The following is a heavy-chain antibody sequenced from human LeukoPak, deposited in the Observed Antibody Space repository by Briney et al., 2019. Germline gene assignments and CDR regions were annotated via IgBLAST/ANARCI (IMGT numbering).Heavy chain of an antibody. V-gene: IGHV1-18*01. Sequence: ASVKVSCKASGYTFTSYGISWVRQAPGQGLEWMGWISAYNGNTNYAQKLQGRVTMTTDTSTSTAYMELRSLRSDDTAVYYCARDDVGATTGGRWFDPWGQGTLVTVSS. CDR3: ARDDVGATTGGRWFDP. J-gene: IGHJ5*02. CDR2: ISAYNGNT. CDR1: GYTFTSYG. D-gene: IGHD1-26*01.